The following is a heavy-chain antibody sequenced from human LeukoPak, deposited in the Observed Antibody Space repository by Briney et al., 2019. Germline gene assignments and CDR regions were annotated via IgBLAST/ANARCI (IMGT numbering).Heavy chain of an antibody. CDR2: IIPIFGIA. D-gene: IGHD3-22*01. V-gene: IGHV1-69*04. CDR1: GYTFTSYG. CDR3: ATPIPNNYYDSSGPFDY. J-gene: IGHJ4*02. Sequence: GASVKVSCKASGYTFTSYGISWVRQAPGQGLEWMGRIIPIFGIANYAQKFQGRVTITADKSTSTAYMELSSLRSEDTAVYYCATPIPNNYYDSSGPFDYWGQGTLVTVSS.